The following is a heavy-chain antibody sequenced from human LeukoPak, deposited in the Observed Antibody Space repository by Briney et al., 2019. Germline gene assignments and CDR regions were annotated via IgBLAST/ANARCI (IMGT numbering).Heavy chain of an antibody. Sequence: SETLSLTCTVSGDSISNYYWSWIRQPPGKGLEWIGYIHYSGNSDYNPSLKSRVTILIDTSKNQFSLILSSVTAADTAVYYCARHFRGVASAQLDYWGQGTRVTVSS. CDR1: GDSISNYY. J-gene: IGHJ4*02. V-gene: IGHV4-59*08. D-gene: IGHD3-10*01. CDR2: IHYSGNS. CDR3: ARHFRGVASAQLDY.